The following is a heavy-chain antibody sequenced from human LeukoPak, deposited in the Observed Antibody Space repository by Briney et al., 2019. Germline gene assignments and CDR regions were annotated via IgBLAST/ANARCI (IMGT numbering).Heavy chain of an antibody. Sequence: GGSLRLSCAASGFTFSSYGMHWVRQAPGKGLEWVAVLWYDGSNKYYADSVKGRFTISRDNSKNTLYLQMNSLRAEDTAVYYCARDSEAVAGQQAYYYYYGMDVWGQGTTVTVSS. CDR3: ARDSEAVAGQQAYYYYYGMDV. CDR1: GFTFSSYG. V-gene: IGHV3-33*01. CDR2: LWYDGSNK. D-gene: IGHD6-19*01. J-gene: IGHJ6*02.